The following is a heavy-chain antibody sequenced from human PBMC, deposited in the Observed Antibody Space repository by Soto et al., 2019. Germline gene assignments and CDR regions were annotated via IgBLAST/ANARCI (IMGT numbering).Heavy chain of an antibody. V-gene: IGHV3-33*01. D-gene: IGHD3-22*01. CDR2: IWDDGDKK. CDR3: ARDLSYDSSGYYYYYYGMDV. CDR1: GFTFSDYG. Sequence: HPGGSLRLSCAASGFTFSDYGMHWVRQPPGKGLEWPASIWDDGDKKIYGDSVKGRFTASRDNSKGTLYLEMDSLRAEDTAVYYCARDLSYDSSGYYYYYYGMDVWGQGTTVTVSS. J-gene: IGHJ6*02.